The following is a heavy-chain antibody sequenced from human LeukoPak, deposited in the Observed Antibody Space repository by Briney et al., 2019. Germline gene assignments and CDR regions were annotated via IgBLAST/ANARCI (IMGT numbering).Heavy chain of an antibody. CDR1: GGSISSYY. J-gene: IGHJ5*02. CDR3: ARQEGEMATITWFDP. Sequence: PSETLSLTCTVSGGSISSYYWRWIRQPPGKGLEWIGYIYYSGSTNYNPSLKSRVTISVDTSKNQFSLKLSSVTAADTAVYYCARQEGEMATITWFDPWGQGTLVTVSS. CDR2: IYYSGST. V-gene: IGHV4-59*08. D-gene: IGHD5-24*01.